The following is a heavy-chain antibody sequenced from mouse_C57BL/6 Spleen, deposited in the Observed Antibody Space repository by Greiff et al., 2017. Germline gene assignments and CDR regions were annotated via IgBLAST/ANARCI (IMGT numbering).Heavy chain of an antibody. CDR3: ARALRGAMDY. Sequence: EVKLVESGGGLVQSGRSLRLSCATSGFTFSDFYMEWVRQAPGKGLEWIAASRNKANDYTTEYSASVKGRFIVSRDTSQSILYLQMNALRAEDTASYYCARALRGAMDYWGQGTSVTVSS. CDR1: GFTFSDFY. J-gene: IGHJ4*01. V-gene: IGHV7-1*01. CDR2: SRNKANDYTT. D-gene: IGHD1-1*01.